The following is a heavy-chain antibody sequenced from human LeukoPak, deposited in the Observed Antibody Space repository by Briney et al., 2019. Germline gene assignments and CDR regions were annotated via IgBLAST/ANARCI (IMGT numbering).Heavy chain of an antibody. V-gene: IGHV4-34*01. CDR2: INHSGST. J-gene: IGHJ4*02. CDR3: ARGRYYDYVWGSYRLDY. Sequence: PSETLSLTCAVYGGSFNGYYWSWIRQPPGKGLEWIGEINHSGSTNYNPSLKSRVTISVDTSKNQFSLKLSSVTAADTAVYYCARGRYYDYVWGSYRLDYWGQGTLVTVSS. CDR1: GGSFNGYY. D-gene: IGHD3-16*02.